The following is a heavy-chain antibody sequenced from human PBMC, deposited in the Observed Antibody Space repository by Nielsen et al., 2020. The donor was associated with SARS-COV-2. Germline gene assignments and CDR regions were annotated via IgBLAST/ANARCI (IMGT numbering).Heavy chain of an antibody. CDR3: ARPLGSTWYAYLHH. D-gene: IGHD6-13*01. CDR2: IHPTDSHT. V-gene: IGHV5-51*01. CDR1: GNNFINYW. Sequence: GESLKISCRASGNNFINYWIGWVRQMPGKGLEWMGIIHPTDSHTIYMPSFQGQVSISVDKSTTTAYLHWSSLNASDSAMYYCARPLGSTWYAYLHHWGQGTLVSV. J-gene: IGHJ1*01.